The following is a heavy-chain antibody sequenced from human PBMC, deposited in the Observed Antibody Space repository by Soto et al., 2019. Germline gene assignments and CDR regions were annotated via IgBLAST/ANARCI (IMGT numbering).Heavy chain of an antibody. D-gene: IGHD3-10*01. V-gene: IGHV3-30*18. CDR3: AKTWFGEDNYGMDV. CDR2: ISYDGSKK. J-gene: IGHJ6*02. CDR1: GFTFTSYG. Sequence: WGSLRLSCSASGFTFTSYGLHWVRQAPGKGLEWVAGISYDGSKKYFADSVKGRFTISRDNPRSTLFLDMNSLRGEDTAIYYCAKTWFGEDNYGMDVWGQGTTVTVSS.